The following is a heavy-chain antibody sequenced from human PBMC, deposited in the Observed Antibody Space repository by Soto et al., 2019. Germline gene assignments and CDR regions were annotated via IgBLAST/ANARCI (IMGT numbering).Heavy chain of an antibody. V-gene: IGHV3-33*01. CDR3: ARESGYCSSTSCYQDV. Sequence: PGGSLRVSCAAAGLNFSSYGMHWVRQAPGRGLEWVAVIWYDGSNKYYADSVKGRFTISRDNSKNTLYLQMNSLRAEDTAVYYCARESGYCSSTSCYQDVWGKGTTVTVSS. CDR2: IWYDGSNK. D-gene: IGHD2-2*01. CDR1: GLNFSSYG. J-gene: IGHJ6*04.